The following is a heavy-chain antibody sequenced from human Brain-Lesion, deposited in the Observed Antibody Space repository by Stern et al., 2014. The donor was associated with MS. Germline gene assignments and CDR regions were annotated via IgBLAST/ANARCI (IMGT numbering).Heavy chain of an antibody. V-gene: IGHV4-4*02. J-gene: IGHJ4*02. Sequence: DQLVESGPGLVKPSGTLSLTCAVSGGSISSSNWWSWVRQSPGKGLEWIGESDHSGSTIYNPSLKGRVPVSVDKSKTRSPLTLRSVTAADTAVYFCARFPASRPHVFDSWGQGTLVTVSS. CDR1: GGSISSSNW. CDR2: SDHSGST. CDR3: ARFPASRPHVFDS. D-gene: IGHD6-13*01.